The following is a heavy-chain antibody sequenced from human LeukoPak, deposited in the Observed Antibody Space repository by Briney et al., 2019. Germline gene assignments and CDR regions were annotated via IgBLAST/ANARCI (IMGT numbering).Heavy chain of an antibody. Sequence: GGSLRLSCAASGFTFSSYGMHWVRQAPGKGLEWVAVISYDGSNKYYADSVKGRFTISRDNSKNTLYLQMNSLRAEDTAVYYCAKDQSGSYLDYWGQGALVTVSS. CDR1: GFTFSSYG. D-gene: IGHD1-26*01. CDR3: AKDQSGSYLDY. J-gene: IGHJ4*02. V-gene: IGHV3-30*18. CDR2: ISYDGSNK.